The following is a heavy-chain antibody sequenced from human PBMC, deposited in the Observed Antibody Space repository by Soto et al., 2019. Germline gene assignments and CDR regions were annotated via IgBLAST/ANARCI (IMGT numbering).Heavy chain of an antibody. CDR3: ARELGNGYGIDY. V-gene: IGHV4-31*03. Sequence: LSLTCSVAGGSMSGGGVYRIWKRQHPGKGLEWMGYIYDSGSTYYNPSLKSRVSISVDTSKNQFSLMLNSVTAADTAVYYGARELGNGYGIDYWGQGTLVTVSS. CDR1: GGSMSGGGVY. CDR2: IYDSGST. J-gene: IGHJ4*02. D-gene: IGHD5-12*01.